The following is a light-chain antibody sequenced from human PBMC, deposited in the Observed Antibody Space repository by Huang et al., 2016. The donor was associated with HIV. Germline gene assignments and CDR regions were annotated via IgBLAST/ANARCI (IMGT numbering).Light chain of an antibody. CDR3: QQTYSTS. Sequence: DIQMTQSPSSLSASVGDRFTITCPASQSITTYLNWYQQKPGKAPTLLIYAASSLQSGVPSRFSCSGSGTDFTLTISSLQPEDFGSYFCQQTYSTSFGGGTKVEIK. CDR2: AAS. V-gene: IGKV1-39*01. CDR1: QSITTY. J-gene: IGKJ4*01.